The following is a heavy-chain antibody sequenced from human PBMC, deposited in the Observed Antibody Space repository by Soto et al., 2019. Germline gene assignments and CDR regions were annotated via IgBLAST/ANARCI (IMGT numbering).Heavy chain of an antibody. V-gene: IGHV4-31*03. CDR1: GGSISSGGYY. D-gene: IGHD3-22*01. CDR3: ARDGWVGSSGYRRGLDY. J-gene: IGHJ4*02. Sequence: QVQLQESGPGLVKPSQTLSLTCTVSGGSISSGGYYWSWIRQHPGKGLEWIGYIYYSGSTYYNPSLKSRVTISVDTSKNQFSLKLSSVTAADTAVYYCARDGWVGSSGYRRGLDYWGQGTLVTVSS. CDR2: IYYSGST.